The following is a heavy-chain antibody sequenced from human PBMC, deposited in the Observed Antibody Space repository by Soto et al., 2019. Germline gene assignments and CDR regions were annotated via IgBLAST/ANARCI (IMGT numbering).Heavy chain of an antibody. Sequence: PSETLSLTCTVSGGSISSGDYYWSWIRQPPGKGLEWIGYIYYSGSTYYNPSLKSRVTISVDTSKNQFSLKLSSVTAADTAVYYCARGFSGSSGYYYPIYHYYYYGMDVWGQGTTVTVSS. D-gene: IGHD3-22*01. CDR1: GGSISSGDYY. CDR2: IYYSGST. V-gene: IGHV4-30-4*01. J-gene: IGHJ6*02. CDR3: ARGFSGSSGYYYPIYHYYYYGMDV.